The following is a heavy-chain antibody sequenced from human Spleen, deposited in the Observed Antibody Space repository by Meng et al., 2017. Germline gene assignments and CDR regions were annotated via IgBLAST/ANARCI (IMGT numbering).Heavy chain of an antibody. CDR3: ARDRAFYSSGWPFDY. V-gene: IGHV3-7*01. J-gene: IGHJ4*02. CDR2: IKQDGSEK. D-gene: IGHD6-19*01. CDR1: GFTFSSYW. Sequence: GGSLRLSCAAPGFTFSSYWMSWVRQAPGKGLEWVANIKQDGSEKYYVDSVKGRFTISRDNAKNSLYLQMNSLRAEDTAVYYCARDRAFYSSGWPFDYWGQGTLVTVSS.